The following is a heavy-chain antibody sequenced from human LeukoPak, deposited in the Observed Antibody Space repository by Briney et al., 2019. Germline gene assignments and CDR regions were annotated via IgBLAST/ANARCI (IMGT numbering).Heavy chain of an antibody. J-gene: IGHJ4*02. V-gene: IGHV3-30*02. CDR1: GFTFSSYG. D-gene: IGHD2-8*01. Sequence: PGGSLRLSCAASGFTFSSYGMHWVRQAPGKGLEWVAFIRYDGSNKYYADSVKGRFTISRDNSKNTLYLQMNSLRAEDTAVYYCARDSGVASSFDYWGQGTLVTVSS. CDR2: IRYDGSNK. CDR3: ARDSGVASSFDY.